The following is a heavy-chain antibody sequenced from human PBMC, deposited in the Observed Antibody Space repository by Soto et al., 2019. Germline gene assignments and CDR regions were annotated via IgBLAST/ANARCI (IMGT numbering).Heavy chain of an antibody. Sequence: VQLVESGGGVVQPGRSLRLSCAASGFTFSSYGMHWVRQAPGKGLEWVAVIWYDGSNKYYADSVKGRFAISRDNSKNTLYLQMNSLRAEDTAVYYCARQAIAAAGEGAVGMDVWGQGTTVTVSS. CDR2: IWYDGSNK. CDR1: GFTFSSYG. CDR3: ARQAIAAAGEGAVGMDV. V-gene: IGHV3-33*01. D-gene: IGHD6-13*01. J-gene: IGHJ6*02.